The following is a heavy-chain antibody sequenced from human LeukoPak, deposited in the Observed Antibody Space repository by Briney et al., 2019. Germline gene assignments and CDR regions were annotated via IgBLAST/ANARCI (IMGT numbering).Heavy chain of an antibody. Sequence: SETLSLTCTVSGGSISSYYWSWIRQPPGKGLEWIGYIYYSGSTNYNPSLKSRVTISVDTSKNQFSLKLSSVTAADTAVYYCARGGAYYYDSTIFGYWGQGTLVTVSS. CDR1: GGSISSYY. CDR2: IYYSGST. D-gene: IGHD3-22*01. V-gene: IGHV4-59*01. J-gene: IGHJ4*02. CDR3: ARGGAYYYDSTIFGY.